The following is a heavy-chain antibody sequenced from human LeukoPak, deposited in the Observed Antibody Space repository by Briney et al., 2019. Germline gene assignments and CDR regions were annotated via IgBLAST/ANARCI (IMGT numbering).Heavy chain of an antibody. V-gene: IGHV3-23*01. CDR2: ITGSGGDP. D-gene: IGHD4/OR15-4a*01. CDR1: GFTFNYYA. J-gene: IGHJ6*02. Sequence: GGSLRLSCAASGFTFNYYAMNWVRQAPGKGLEWVSSITGSGGDPYYADSVKGRFTISRDNSKNTVYLQLNSLRVEDTAVFYCAKAEVPDFWYSGLDVWGQGTTVTVSS. CDR3: AKAEVPDFWYSGLDV.